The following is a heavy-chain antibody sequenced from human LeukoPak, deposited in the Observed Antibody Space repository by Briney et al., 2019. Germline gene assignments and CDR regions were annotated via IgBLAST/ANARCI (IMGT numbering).Heavy chain of an antibody. D-gene: IGHD3-10*01. J-gene: IGHJ4*02. CDR1: GITLSNYG. CDR2: ISERGGST. CDR3: AKRGIVIRAVIIIGFHKEAYYFDY. Sequence: GGSLRLSCVVSGITLSNYGMSWVRQAPGKGLEWVAGISERGGSTNYADSVKGRFIISRDTSKNTVYLQMNSLRVEDTAVYFCAKRGIVIRAVIIIGFHKEAYYFDYWGQGILVTVSS. V-gene: IGHV3-23*01.